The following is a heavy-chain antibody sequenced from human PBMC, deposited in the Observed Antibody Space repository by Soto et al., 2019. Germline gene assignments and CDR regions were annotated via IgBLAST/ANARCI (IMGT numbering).Heavy chain of an antibody. Sequence: GGSLRLSCAASGFTFSSYAMSWVRQAPGKGLEWVSAISGSGGSTYYADSVKGRFTISRDNSKNTPYLQMNSLRAEDTAVYYCANEAEDYGDYKTYYGMDVWGQGPTVTVSS. CDR1: GFTFSSYA. CDR2: ISGSGGST. V-gene: IGHV3-23*01. D-gene: IGHD4-17*01. J-gene: IGHJ6*02. CDR3: ANEAEDYGDYKTYYGMDV.